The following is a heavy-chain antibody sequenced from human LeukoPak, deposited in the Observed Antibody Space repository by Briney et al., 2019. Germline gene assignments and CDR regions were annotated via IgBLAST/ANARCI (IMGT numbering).Heavy chain of an antibody. CDR1: GFTFSSYA. CDR2: ISGSGGST. Sequence: GGSLRLSCAASGFTFSSYAMSWVRQAPGKGLEWVSAISGSGGSTYYADSVKGRFTISRDNSKNTLYLQMNSLRAEDTAVYYCAKDTRYSYGLDYFDYWGQGTLVTVSS. V-gene: IGHV3-23*01. J-gene: IGHJ4*02. CDR3: AKDTRYSYGLDYFDY. D-gene: IGHD5-18*01.